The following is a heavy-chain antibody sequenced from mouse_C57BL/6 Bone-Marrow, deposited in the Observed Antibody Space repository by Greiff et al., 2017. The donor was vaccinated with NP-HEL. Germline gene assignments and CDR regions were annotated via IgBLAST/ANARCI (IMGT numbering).Heavy chain of an antibody. CDR1: GFTFSSYA. D-gene: IGHD1-1*01. Sequence: EVMLVESGGGLVKPGGSLKLSCAASGFTFSSYAMSWVRQTPEKRLEWVATISDGGSYTYYPDNVKGRFTISRDNAKNNLYLQMNHLKSEDTAMYYCARDSITTVVSRRYYYDYGGQGTTLTVSS. V-gene: IGHV5-4*01. CDR2: ISDGGSYT. J-gene: IGHJ2*01. CDR3: ARDSITTVVSRRYYYDY.